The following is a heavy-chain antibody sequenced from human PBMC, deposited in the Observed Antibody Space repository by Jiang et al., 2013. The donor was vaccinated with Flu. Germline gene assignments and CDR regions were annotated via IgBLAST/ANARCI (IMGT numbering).Heavy chain of an antibody. J-gene: IGHJ4*02. CDR1: GGSFSGYY. CDR2: INHSGST. CDR3: ARRPVYRPGSYLSGTKYYFDY. D-gene: IGHD1-26*01. V-gene: IGHV4-34*01. Sequence: LLKPSETLSLTCAVYGGSFSGYYWSWIRQPPGKGLEWIGEINHSGSTNYNPSLKSRVTISVDTSKNQFSLKLSSVTAADTAVYYCARRPVYRPGSYLSGTKYYFDYWGQGTLVTVSS.